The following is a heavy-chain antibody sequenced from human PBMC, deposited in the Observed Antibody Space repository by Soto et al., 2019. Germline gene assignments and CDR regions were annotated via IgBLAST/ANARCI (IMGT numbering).Heavy chain of an antibody. CDR2: IIPIFATP. J-gene: IGHJ4*02. V-gene: IGHV1-69*06. Sequence: QVQLVQSGAEVKKPGSSVKVSCKASGGPFSDYSINWVRQAPGQGLEWMGGIIPIFATPNYAQKFQGRGTITADTSTSTADMGLSNLRSEDTAISCCARAPDYCTNCGFGLVDYWAQGTLVTVTS. CDR3: ARAPDYCTNCGFGLVDY. D-gene: IGHD2-8*01. CDR1: GGPFSDYS.